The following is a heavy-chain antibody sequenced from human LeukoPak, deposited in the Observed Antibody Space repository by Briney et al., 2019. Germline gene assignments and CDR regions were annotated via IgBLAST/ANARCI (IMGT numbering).Heavy chain of an antibody. V-gene: IGHV1-8*03. Sequence: ASVKVSCKASGYTFTSYDINWVRQATGQGLEWMGWMNPNSGNTGYAQKFQGRVTITRNTSISTAYMELSSLRSEDTAVYYCARAQAVAGSLTYYYYYYMDVWGKGTTVTVSS. D-gene: IGHD6-19*01. CDR1: GYTFTSYD. CDR3: ARAQAVAGSLTYYYYYYMDV. J-gene: IGHJ6*03. CDR2: MNPNSGNT.